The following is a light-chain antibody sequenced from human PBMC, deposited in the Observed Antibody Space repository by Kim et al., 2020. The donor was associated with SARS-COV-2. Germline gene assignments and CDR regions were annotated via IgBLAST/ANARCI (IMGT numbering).Light chain of an antibody. V-gene: IGKV3-15*01. J-gene: IGKJ5*01. CDR3: QQYHHWPPVT. CDR1: QGISNN. CDR2: GAS. Sequence: ETVMTQSPATLSGSPGERITLSCRASQGISNNLAWYQQKPGQAPRLLIYGASTRATGIPARFSGSGSGTEFTLTISSLQSEDFAVYFCQQYHHWPPVTFGQGTRLEIK.